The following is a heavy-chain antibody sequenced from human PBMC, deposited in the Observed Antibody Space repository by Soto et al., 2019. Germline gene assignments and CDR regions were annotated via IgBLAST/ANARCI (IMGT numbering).Heavy chain of an antibody. V-gene: IGHV4-31*03. Sequence: SETLSLTCTVSGGSISSGGYYWTWIRQHPGKGLEWIGYNYYSGITYYNPSLKSRVTISLDTSKNQFSLKLSSVTAADTAVYYCARRYGDYFDYWGQGTLVTVS. J-gene: IGHJ4*02. CDR1: GGSISSGGYY. CDR2: NYYSGIT. CDR3: ARRYGDYFDY. D-gene: IGHD4-17*01.